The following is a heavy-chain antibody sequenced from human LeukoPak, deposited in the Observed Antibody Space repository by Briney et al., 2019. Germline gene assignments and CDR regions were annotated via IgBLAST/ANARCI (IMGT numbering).Heavy chain of an antibody. J-gene: IGHJ3*02. D-gene: IGHD6-13*01. CDR2: ISAYNGNT. Sequence: ASVKVSCKASGGTFSSYAISWVRQAPGQGLEWMGWISAYNGNTNYAQKLQGRVTMTTDTSTSTAYMELRSLRSDDTAVYYCARDYLEAQQLYPHAFDIWGQGTMVTVSS. V-gene: IGHV1-18*01. CDR3: ARDYLEAQQLYPHAFDI. CDR1: GGTFSSYA.